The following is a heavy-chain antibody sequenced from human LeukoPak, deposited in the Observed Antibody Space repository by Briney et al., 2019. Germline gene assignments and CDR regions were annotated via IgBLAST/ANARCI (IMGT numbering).Heavy chain of an antibody. CDR1: GFTFSSYG. Sequence: GGSLRLSCAASGFTFSSYGMHWVRQAPGKGLEWLAAIWYDGSNKYYADSVKGRFTISRDNSKNALYLQMNSLRAEDTAVYYCATVTSGLTYFDYWGQGTLVTVSS. D-gene: IGHD3-10*01. V-gene: IGHV3-33*01. J-gene: IGHJ4*02. CDR3: ATVTSGLTYFDY. CDR2: IWYDGSNK.